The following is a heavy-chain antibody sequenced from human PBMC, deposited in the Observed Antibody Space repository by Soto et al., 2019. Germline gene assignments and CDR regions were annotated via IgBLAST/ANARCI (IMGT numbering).Heavy chain of an antibody. Sequence: GGSLRLSCAASGFTFSSYAMHWVRQAPGKELEWVAVISYDGSNKYYADSVKGRFTISRDNSKNTLYLQMNSLRAEDTAVYYCARSVRGGDYSYYYGMDVWGQGTTVTVSS. D-gene: IGHD4-17*01. J-gene: IGHJ6*02. V-gene: IGHV3-30-3*01. CDR3: ARSVRGGDYSYYYGMDV. CDR1: GFTFSSYA. CDR2: ISYDGSNK.